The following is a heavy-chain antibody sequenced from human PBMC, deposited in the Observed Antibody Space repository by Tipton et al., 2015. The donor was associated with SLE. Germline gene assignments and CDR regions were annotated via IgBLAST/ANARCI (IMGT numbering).Heavy chain of an antibody. CDR2: IYTSGST. V-gene: IGHV4-61*02. Sequence: TLSLTGTVSGGSISSGSYYWSWIRQPAGKGLEWIGRIYTSGSTNYNPSLKSRVTISVDTSKNQFSLKLRSVTAADTAVYYCAREIGSWGQGTLVTVSS. CDR1: GGSISSGSYY. J-gene: IGHJ5*02. CDR3: AREIGS.